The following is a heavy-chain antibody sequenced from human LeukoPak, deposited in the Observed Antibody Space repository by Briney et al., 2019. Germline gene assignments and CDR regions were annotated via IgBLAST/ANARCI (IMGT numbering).Heavy chain of an antibody. CDR1: GFTFSGYA. CDR3: AREGYCSGGSCYPGLLDY. J-gene: IGHJ4*02. Sequence: GRSLRLSCAASGFTFSGYAMHWVRQAPGKGLEWVAVISYDGSNKYYADSVKGRFTISRDNSKNTPYLQMNSLRAEDTAVYYCAREGYCSGGSCYPGLLDYWGQGTLVTVSS. D-gene: IGHD2-15*01. CDR2: ISYDGSNK. V-gene: IGHV3-30*04.